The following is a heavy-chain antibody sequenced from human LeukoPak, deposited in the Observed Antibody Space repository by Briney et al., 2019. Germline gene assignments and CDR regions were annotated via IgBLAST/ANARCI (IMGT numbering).Heavy chain of an antibody. Sequence: SETLSLTCTVSGGSISSGSYYWSWIRQPAGKGLEWIGRIYTSGSTNYNPSLKSRVTISVDTSKNQFSLKLSSVTAADTAVYYCAREAVPPFDYGDHIFGYYMDVWGKGTTVTISS. CDR2: IYTSGST. J-gene: IGHJ6*03. CDR1: GGSISSGSYY. D-gene: IGHD4-17*01. V-gene: IGHV4-61*02. CDR3: AREAVPPFDYGDHIFGYYMDV.